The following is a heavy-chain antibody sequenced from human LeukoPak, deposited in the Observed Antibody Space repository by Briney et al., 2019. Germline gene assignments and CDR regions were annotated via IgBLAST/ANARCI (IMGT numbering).Heavy chain of an antibody. D-gene: IGHD6-19*01. CDR1: GYTFTGYY. Sequence: ASVKVSCKASGYTFTGYYMHWVRQAPGQGLEWMGRINPNSGGTNYAQKFQGRVTMTRGTSISTAYMELSRLRSDDTAVYYCARGVTELEYSSGWYFDYWGQGTLVTVSS. CDR3: ARGVTELEYSSGWYFDY. CDR2: INPNSGGT. V-gene: IGHV1-2*06. J-gene: IGHJ4*02.